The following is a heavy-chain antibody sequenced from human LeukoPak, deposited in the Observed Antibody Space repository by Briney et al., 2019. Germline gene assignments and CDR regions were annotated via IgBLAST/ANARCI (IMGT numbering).Heavy chain of an antibody. CDR2: ITSSSRYI. CDR3: ARVALVSGPSYGSESEAADY. CDR1: GFPFSSNS. Sequence: GGSLRLSCEASGFPFSSNSMSWVRQARGKGLEWVSSITSSSRYIYYADSVKGRFTISRDNPKNSLYLQMNSLRAEDTAVYYCARVALVSGPSYGSESEAADYWGQGTLVTVSS. D-gene: IGHD3-10*01. V-gene: IGHV3-21*01. J-gene: IGHJ4*02.